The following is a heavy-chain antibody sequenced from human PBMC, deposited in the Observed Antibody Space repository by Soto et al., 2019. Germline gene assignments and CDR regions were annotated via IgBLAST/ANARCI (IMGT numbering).Heavy chain of an antibody. CDR3: ARVAY. CDR1: GFTFSRDS. Sequence: GGSLRLSCEASGFTFSRDSMNWVRQVPGKGLEWVASISSASSETWYADSVKGRFIISRDNAQNSLFLQMNTLRPEDSAIYYCARVAYWGPGTQVTVSS. J-gene: IGHJ4*02. V-gene: IGHV3-21*01. CDR2: ISSASSET.